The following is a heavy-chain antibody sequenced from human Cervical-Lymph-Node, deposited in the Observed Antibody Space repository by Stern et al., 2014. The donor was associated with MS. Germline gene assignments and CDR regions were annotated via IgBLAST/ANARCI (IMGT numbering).Heavy chain of an antibody. V-gene: IGHV1-69*04. J-gene: IGHJ5*01. Sequence: QVQLVQSGAEVKKPGSSVKVSCKASGGSFNISSVSWVRQAPGQGLQWMGKIIPYLGITRPTQRFQGRLVLTADDSTGTAYMELSSLKSDDSAVYYCAKGGDIFESWGQGTLVTVSS. CDR1: GGSFNISS. CDR2: IIPYLGIT. D-gene: IGHD7-27*01. CDR3: AKGGDIFES.